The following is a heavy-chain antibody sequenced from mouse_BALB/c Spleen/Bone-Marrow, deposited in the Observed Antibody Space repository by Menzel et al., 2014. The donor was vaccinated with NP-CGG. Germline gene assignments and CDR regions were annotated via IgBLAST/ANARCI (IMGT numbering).Heavy chain of an antibody. J-gene: IGHJ3*01. V-gene: IGHV1-26*01. Sequence: EVKLEESGPELVKPGASVKMSCKASGYTFTDYYIKWVKQSHGKSLDWIGDINPNNGDTFYNQKFKGKATLTVDKSSSTAYMQLNSLTSEDSAVYYCARGYYYRYEFPYWGLGTLVTVSA. CDR3: ARGYYYRYEFPY. CDR1: GYTFTDYY. D-gene: IGHD2-14*01. CDR2: INPNNGDT.